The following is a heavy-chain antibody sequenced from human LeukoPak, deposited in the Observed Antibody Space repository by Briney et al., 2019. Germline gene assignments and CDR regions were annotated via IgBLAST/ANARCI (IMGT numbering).Heavy chain of an antibody. Sequence: GGSLRLSCTASGFTFSNYWMTWVRQAPGKGLEWVANIKQGGSEKYYVDSVKSRFTISRDNAKNSLYLQMNSLRAKDTAVYYCVSGTGAHGYWGQGTLVTVSS. V-gene: IGHV3-7*03. D-gene: IGHD1-1*01. CDR1: GFTFSNYW. CDR3: VSGTGAHGY. CDR2: IKQGGSEK. J-gene: IGHJ4*02.